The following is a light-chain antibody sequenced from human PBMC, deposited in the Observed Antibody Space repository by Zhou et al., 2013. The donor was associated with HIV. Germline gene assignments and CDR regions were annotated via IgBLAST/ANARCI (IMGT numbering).Light chain of an antibody. CDR3: QNYQHGTRT. CDR1: ETVGRS. V-gene: IGKV1-5*03. J-gene: IGKJ1*01. CDR2: KTS. Sequence: IQMTQSPSIVSASPGDRVTITCRANETVGRSLAWYQQKLGKAPTLLIYKTSSLDKGVPSRFSGSGSGTEFTLTISDLQPEDAGTYYCQNYQHGTRTFGPGTKVEI.